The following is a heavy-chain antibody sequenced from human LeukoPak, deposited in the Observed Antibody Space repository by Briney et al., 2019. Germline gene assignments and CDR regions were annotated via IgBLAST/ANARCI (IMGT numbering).Heavy chain of an antibody. CDR1: GLTGSHNY. J-gene: IGHJ4*02. V-gene: IGHV3-53*01. D-gene: IGHD6-19*01. CDR2: IHTSGDT. Sequence: PGGSLRLSCAASGLTGSHNYVSWVRQAPGKGLEWVSAIHTSGDTCYADSVKGRFTISRDTSKNTLYLQINSLRAEDTAVYFCASFYSRGWYSFWGQGALVTVSS. CDR3: ASFYSRGWYSF.